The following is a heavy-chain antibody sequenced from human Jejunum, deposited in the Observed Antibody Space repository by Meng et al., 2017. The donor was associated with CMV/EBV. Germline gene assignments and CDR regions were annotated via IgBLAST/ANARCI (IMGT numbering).Heavy chain of an antibody. CDR2: IHHTGST. CDR3: TRVDTGTTFLHDF. J-gene: IGHJ4*02. CDR1: GSIPVNNYP. Sequence: GSIPVNNYPGSWIRHSPGKGLEWIGSIHHTGSTYYNPSLKRRLTISVDTSNNPFSLKLTSVTVADTAVYYCTRVDTGTTFLHDFWGQGTRVTVSS. V-gene: IGHV4-39*07. D-gene: IGHD4-11*01.